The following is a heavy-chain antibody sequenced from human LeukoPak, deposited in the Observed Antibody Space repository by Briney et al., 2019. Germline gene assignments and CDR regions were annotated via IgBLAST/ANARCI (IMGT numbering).Heavy chain of an antibody. D-gene: IGHD1-26*01. V-gene: IGHV1-18*01. J-gene: IGHJ4*02. Sequence: ASVKVSCKASGYTFTSYGISWVRQAPGQGLEWMGWISAYNGNTNYAQKLQGRVTMTTDTSTSTAYMELRSLRSDDTAVYYCASLYSGSYDTGSFDYFNYWGQGTLVTVSS. CDR1: GYTFTSYG. CDR3: ASLYSGSYDTGSFDYFNY. CDR2: ISAYNGNT.